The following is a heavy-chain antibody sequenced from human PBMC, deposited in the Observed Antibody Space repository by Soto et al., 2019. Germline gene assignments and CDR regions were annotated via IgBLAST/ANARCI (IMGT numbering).Heavy chain of an antibody. CDR1: GGTFSSYA. CDR2: IIPIFGTA. J-gene: IGHJ6*02. CDR3: AIAYPRYVYSSAPGGGMDV. V-gene: IGHV1-69*13. Sequence: GASVKVSCKASGGTFSSYAISWVRQAPGQGLEWMGGIIPIFGTANYAQKFQGRVTITADESTSTAYMELSSLRSEDTAVYYCAIAYPRYVYSSAPGGGMDVWGQGTTVTVSS. D-gene: IGHD6-25*01.